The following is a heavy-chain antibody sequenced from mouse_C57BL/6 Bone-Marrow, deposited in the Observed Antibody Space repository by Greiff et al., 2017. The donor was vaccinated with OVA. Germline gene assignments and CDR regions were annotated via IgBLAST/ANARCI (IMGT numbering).Heavy chain of an antibody. CDR1: GFTFSSYA. J-gene: IGHJ3*01. CDR3: ARDRELGRSAY. Sequence: VQLVESGGGLVKPGGSLKLSCEASGFTFSSYAMSWVRQTPEKRLEWVATISDGGSYTYYPDNVKGRCTISRDNAKNNLYLQISHLKSEDTARYYCARDRELGRSAYWGQGTLVTVSA. CDR2: ISDGGSYT. V-gene: IGHV5-4*01. D-gene: IGHD4-1*01.